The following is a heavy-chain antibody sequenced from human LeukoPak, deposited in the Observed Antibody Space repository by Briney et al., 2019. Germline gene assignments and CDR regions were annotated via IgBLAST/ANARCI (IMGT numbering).Heavy chain of an antibody. CDR1: GFTFNSYG. J-gene: IGHJ4*02. Sequence: PEGSLRLSCVASGFTFNSYGIHWVRQTPGKGLEWVAVIWYDGSNKYYADSVKGRFTISRDNSKNTLYLQMNSLRAEDTAVYYCAKDTGSYSLDYWGQGTLVTVSS. CDR2: IWYDGSNK. CDR3: AKDTGSYSLDY. D-gene: IGHD1-26*01. V-gene: IGHV3-30*02.